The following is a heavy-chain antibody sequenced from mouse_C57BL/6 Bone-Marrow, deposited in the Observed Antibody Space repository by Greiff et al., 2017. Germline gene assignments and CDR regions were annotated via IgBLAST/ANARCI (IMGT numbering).Heavy chain of an antibody. CDR3: ARTALLRYWYFDV. CDR1: GYTFTSYW. J-gene: IGHJ1*03. D-gene: IGHD1-2*01. Sequence: QVQLKQPGTELVKPGASVKLSCKASGYTFTSYWMHWVKQRPGQGLEWIGNINPSNGGTNYNEKFKSKATLTVDKSSSTAYMQLSSLTSEDSAVYYCARTALLRYWYFDVWGTGTTVTVSS. CDR2: INPSNGGT. V-gene: IGHV1-53*01.